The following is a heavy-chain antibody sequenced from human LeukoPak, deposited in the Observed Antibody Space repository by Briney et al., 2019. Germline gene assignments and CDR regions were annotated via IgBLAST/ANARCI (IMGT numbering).Heavy chain of an antibody. V-gene: IGHV1-24*01. D-gene: IGHD3-22*01. Sequence: ASVKVFCKVSGYTLTELSMHWVRQAPGKGLEWMGGFDPEDGETIYAQKFQGRVTMTEDTSTDTAYMELSSLRSEDTAVYYCASGRMDSSGYYYGASGGGYYFDYWGQGTLVTVSS. CDR1: GYTLTELS. CDR3: ASGRMDSSGYYYGASGGGYYFDY. CDR2: FDPEDGET. J-gene: IGHJ4*02.